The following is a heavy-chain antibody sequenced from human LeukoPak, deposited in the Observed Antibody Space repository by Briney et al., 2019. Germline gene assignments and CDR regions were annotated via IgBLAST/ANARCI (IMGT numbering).Heavy chain of an antibody. CDR2: INHSGST. J-gene: IGHJ4*02. D-gene: IGHD6-19*01. CDR1: GGSFSNYY. CDR3: ARTSSSGLVGGYYFDY. Sequence: SETLSLTCAVYGGSFSNYYWSWIRQSPGKGLEWIGEINHSGSTNYNPSLKSRVTISVDTSKNQFSLKLSSVTAADTAVYYCARTSSSGLVGGYYFDYWGQGTLVTVSS. V-gene: IGHV4-34*01.